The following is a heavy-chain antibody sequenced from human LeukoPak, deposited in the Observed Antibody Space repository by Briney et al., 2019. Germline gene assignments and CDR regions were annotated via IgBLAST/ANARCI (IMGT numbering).Heavy chain of an antibody. J-gene: IGHJ4*02. D-gene: IGHD3-22*01. CDR3: AKAGSYYDSSGYDIDY. Sequence: GGSLRLSCAASGFTFSSHSMNWVRQAPGKGLEWVSSISSSSSYIYYADSVKGRFTISRDNAKNSLYLQMNSLRAEDTAVYYCAKAGSYYDSSGYDIDYWGQGTLVTVSS. V-gene: IGHV3-21*04. CDR1: GFTFSSHS. CDR2: ISSSSSYI.